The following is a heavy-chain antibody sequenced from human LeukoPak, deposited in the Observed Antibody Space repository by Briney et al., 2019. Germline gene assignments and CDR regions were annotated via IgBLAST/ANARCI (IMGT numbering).Heavy chain of an antibody. V-gene: IGHV4-59*01. D-gene: IGHD1-26*01. CDR1: GGSISSYY. Sequence: SETLSLTCTVSGGSISSYYWSWIRQPPGEGLEWIGYIYYSGSTNYNPSLKSRVTISVDTSKNQFSLKLSSVTAADTAVYYCARGDGGSYGFDYWGQGTLVTVSS. CDR2: IYYSGST. J-gene: IGHJ4*02. CDR3: ARGDGGSYGFDY.